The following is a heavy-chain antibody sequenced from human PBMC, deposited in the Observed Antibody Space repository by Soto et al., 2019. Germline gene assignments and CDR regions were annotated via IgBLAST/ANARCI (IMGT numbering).Heavy chain of an antibody. CDR3: ARDSSEDSSGYYYSYYYYGMDV. D-gene: IGHD3-22*01. V-gene: IGHV5-10-1*01. J-gene: IGHJ6*02. Sequence: GESLKISCKGSGYSFTSYWISWVRQMPGKGLEWMGRIDPGDSYTNYSPSFQGHVTISADKSISTAYLQWSSLKASDTAMYYCARDSSEDSSGYYYSYYYYGMDVWGQGTTVTVSS. CDR1: GYSFTSYW. CDR2: IDPGDSYT.